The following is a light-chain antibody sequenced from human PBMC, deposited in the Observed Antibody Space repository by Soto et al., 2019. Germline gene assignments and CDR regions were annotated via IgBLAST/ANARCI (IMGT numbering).Light chain of an antibody. Sequence: DIQLTQSPSFLSASVGDRVTITCRASQGIGSYLAWYQQKPGTAPKLLIYVASTLQSGVPARFSGRGSGTEFTLTISSLQPEDFATYYCQQLKTYPQVFGGGTTVEIK. CDR2: VAS. CDR3: QQLKTYPQV. J-gene: IGKJ4*01. V-gene: IGKV1-9*01. CDR1: QGIGSY.